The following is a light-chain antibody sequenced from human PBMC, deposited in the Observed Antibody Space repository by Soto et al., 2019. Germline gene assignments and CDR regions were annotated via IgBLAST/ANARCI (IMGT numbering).Light chain of an antibody. CDR1: QTISSW. V-gene: IGKV1-5*03. CDR3: QHYNSYSEA. CDR2: KPS. Sequence: DIQMTQSPSTLSGSVGDRVTITCRASQTISSWLAWYQQKPGKAPKLLIYKPSTLKSGVPSRFSGSGSGTEFTLTISSLQPDDVATYYCQHYNSYSEAVGQGTKVELK. J-gene: IGKJ1*01.